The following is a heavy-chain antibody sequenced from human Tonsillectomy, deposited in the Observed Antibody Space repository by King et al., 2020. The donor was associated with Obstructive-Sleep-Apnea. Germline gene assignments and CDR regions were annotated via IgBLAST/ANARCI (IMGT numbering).Heavy chain of an antibody. CDR3: ATATTVVTENFDY. CDR1: GYSFTSYW. V-gene: IGHV5-51*01. CDR2: IYPGDSDT. D-gene: IGHD4-23*01. Sequence: VQLVESGAEVKKPGESLKISCKGSGYSFTSYWIGWVRQMPGKGLEWMGIIYPGDSDTRYSPSFQGQVTLSADKSISTAYLQWSSLKASDTAMYYCATATTVVTENFDYWGQGTLVTVSS. J-gene: IGHJ4*02.